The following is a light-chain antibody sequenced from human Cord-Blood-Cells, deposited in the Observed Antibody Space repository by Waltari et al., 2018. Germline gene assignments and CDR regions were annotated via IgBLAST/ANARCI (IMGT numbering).Light chain of an antibody. CDR3: CSYAGSSTWV. CDR1: SSDVGGYNL. V-gene: IGLV2-23*01. J-gene: IGLJ3*02. CDR2: EGS. Sequence: QSALTQPASVSGSPGQSITISCTGTSSDVGGYNLVSWYQQHPSKAPKLIIYEGSKAPSAVFNRFSGSKSGTTASLISSGLQAEDEADYYCCSYAGSSTWVFGVGTMLTVL.